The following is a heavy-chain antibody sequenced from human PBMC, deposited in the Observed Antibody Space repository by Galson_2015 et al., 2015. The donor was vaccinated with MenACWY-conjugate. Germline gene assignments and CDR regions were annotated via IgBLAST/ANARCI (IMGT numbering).Heavy chain of an antibody. D-gene: IGHD3-3*01. Sequence: SLRLSCAASGLTFDDSPMNWFRQAPGKGLEWVGFIRKNADGGTTEYAAYVKGRFTISRDDSKSIADLQMNGLKTQDTDVYYCTCPDFCSRRGCFDNWGQGTMVTVSS. CDR2: IRKNADGGTT. V-gene: IGHV3-49*03. CDR3: TCPDFCSRRGCFDN. CDR1: GLTFDDSP. J-gene: IGHJ3*02.